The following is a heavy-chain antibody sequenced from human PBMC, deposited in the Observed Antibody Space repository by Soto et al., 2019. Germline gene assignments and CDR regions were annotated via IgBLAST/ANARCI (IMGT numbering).Heavy chain of an antibody. J-gene: IGHJ4*02. V-gene: IGHV3-23*01. D-gene: IGHD6-19*01. CDR2: ISGSGAGT. CDR3: AKEALTVAGNNFDS. Sequence: LLESGGGLVQPGGSLRLSCAASGFTFTTYAMGWVRQAPGKGLEWVSSISGSGAGTVYADSVKGRFTISRDNAKKMVYLQMNGLRADDTALYYCAKEALTVAGNNFDSWGQGTLVTVSS. CDR1: GFTFTTYA.